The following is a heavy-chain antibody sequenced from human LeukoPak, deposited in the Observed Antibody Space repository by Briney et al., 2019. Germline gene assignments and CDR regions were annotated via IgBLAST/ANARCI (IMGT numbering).Heavy chain of an antibody. Sequence: PGGSLRLSCAASGFTFSSYNMNWVRQAPGKGLEWVSSINSGGSYIYYADSVKGRFTISRDNARNSLFLQMNSLRAEDTAVYYCARGRPGTVFLCDYWGQGTLVTVSS. CDR2: INSGGSYI. CDR1: GFTFSSYN. CDR3: ARGRPGTVFLCDY. J-gene: IGHJ4*02. D-gene: IGHD1-7*01. V-gene: IGHV3-21*04.